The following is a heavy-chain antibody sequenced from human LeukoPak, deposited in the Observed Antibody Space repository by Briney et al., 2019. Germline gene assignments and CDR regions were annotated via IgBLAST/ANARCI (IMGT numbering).Heavy chain of an antibody. D-gene: IGHD6-13*01. CDR3: ARVLRGYNYFDY. J-gene: IGHJ4*02. V-gene: IGHV4-4*02. CDR2: IYHSGST. CDR1: GGSISSSNW. Sequence: SETLSLTCAVSGGSISSSNWWSWVRQPPGKGLEWIGEIYHSGSTNYNPSLKSRVTISVDKSKNQFSLKLSSVTAADTAVYFCARVLRGYNYFDYWGQGTLVTVSS.